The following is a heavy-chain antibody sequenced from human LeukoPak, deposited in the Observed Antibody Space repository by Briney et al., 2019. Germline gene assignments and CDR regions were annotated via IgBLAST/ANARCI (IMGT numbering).Heavy chain of an antibody. Sequence: GGSLGLSCAASGFTGSSYGMDWVRQAPGKGLEWVAFIRYGGSNKSYADSVKGRFTIARDNSTDTMYLRRHSLRATDAAEYACAKGLGDYYESNGYDLWGQGTLVTVSS. V-gene: IGHV3-30*02. CDR3: AKGLGDYYESNGYDL. D-gene: IGHD3-22*01. CDR1: GFTGSSYG. J-gene: IGHJ4*02. CDR2: IRYGGSNK.